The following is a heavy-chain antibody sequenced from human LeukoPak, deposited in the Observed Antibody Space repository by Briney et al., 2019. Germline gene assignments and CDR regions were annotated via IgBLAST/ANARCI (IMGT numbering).Heavy chain of an antibody. V-gene: IGHV4-34*01. CDR3: ARGLDGFDY. CDR2: INHGGST. CDR1: GGSFSGYY. D-gene: IGHD1-1*01. J-gene: IGHJ4*02. Sequence: SETLSLTCAVYGGSFSGYYWSWIRQPPGKGLEWIGEINHGGSTNYNPSLKSRVTISVDTSKNQFSLKLSSVTAADTAVYYCARGLDGFDYWGQGTLVTVSS.